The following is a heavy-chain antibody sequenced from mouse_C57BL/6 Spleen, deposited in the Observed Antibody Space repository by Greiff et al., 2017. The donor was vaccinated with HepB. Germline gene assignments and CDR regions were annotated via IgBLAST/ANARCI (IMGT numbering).Heavy chain of an antibody. CDR1: GYTFTSYT. CDR2: INPSSGYT. V-gene: IGHV1-4*01. D-gene: IGHD2-5*01. J-gene: IGHJ1*03. CDR3: ARRSNYEDFDV. Sequence: VQLQESGAELARPGASVKMSCKASGYTFTSYTMHWVKQRPGQGLEWIGYINPSSGYTKYNQKFKDKATLTADKSSSTAYMQLSSLTSEDSAVYYCARRSNYEDFDVWGTGTTVTVSS.